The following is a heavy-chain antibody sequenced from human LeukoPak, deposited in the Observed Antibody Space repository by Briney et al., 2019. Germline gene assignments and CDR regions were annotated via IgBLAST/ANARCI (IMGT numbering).Heavy chain of an antibody. CDR3: ARDLSSSWTNYYYYYYMDV. V-gene: IGHV3-21*01. D-gene: IGHD6-13*01. J-gene: IGHJ6*03. CDR1: GFTFSNYS. Sequence: PGGSLRLSCAASGFTFSNYSMNWVRQAPGKGLEWVSSISSSSSYIYYADSVKGRFTISRDNAKNSLYLQMNSLRAEDTAVYYCARDLSSSWTNYYYYYYMDVWGKGTTVTVSS. CDR2: ISSSSSYI.